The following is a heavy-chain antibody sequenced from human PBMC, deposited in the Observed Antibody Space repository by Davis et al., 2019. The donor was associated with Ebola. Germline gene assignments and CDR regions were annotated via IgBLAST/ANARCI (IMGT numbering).Heavy chain of an antibody. D-gene: IGHD3-3*01. CDR2: ISSSSSTI. V-gene: IGHV3-48*02. CDR1: GFTFSAYW. J-gene: IGHJ6*04. CDR3: ARDLFLESFYGMDV. Sequence: GESLKISCAASGFTFSAYWMSWVRQAPGKGLEWVSYISSSSSTIYYADSVKGRFTISRDNAKNSLYLQMNSLRDEDTAVYYCARDLFLESFYGMDVWGKGTTVTVSS.